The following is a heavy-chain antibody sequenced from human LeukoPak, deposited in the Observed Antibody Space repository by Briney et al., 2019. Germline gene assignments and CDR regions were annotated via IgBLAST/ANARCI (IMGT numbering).Heavy chain of an antibody. CDR2: INPNSGGT. Sequence: GASVKVSCKASGYTFTSYHLHWVRQAPGQGLEWMGGINPNSGGTNYAQKFQGRVTMTTDTSMSTAYMELSRLTSDDTAVYYCARAGGRSWFDPWGQGTLVTVSS. J-gene: IGHJ5*02. V-gene: IGHV1-2*02. CDR1: GYTFTSYH. CDR3: ARAGGRSWFDP.